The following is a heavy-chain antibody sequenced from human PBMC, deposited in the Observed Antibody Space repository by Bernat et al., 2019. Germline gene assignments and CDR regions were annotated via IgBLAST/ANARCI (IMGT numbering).Heavy chain of an antibody. V-gene: IGHV3-7*03. J-gene: IGHJ4*02. D-gene: IGHD1-26*01. CDR1: KFTFSTYW. CDR3: VRGGWEQLQFDQ. CDR2: IKPDGSEK. Sequence: EVQLVESGGGLVQPGGSLRLSCAASKFTFSTYWMSWVRQAPGKGPEWVANIKPDGSEKYYVDSVKGRFFISRDNVKNSLYLQMNSLRAEDTAVYHCVRGGWEQLQFDQWGQGTRVTVSS.